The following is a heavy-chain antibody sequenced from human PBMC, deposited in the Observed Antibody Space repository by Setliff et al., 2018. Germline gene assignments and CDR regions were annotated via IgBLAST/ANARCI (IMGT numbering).Heavy chain of an antibody. CDR2: IYSSGNT. CDR1: GGSVSSTSHY. Sequence: PSETLSLTCNVSGGSVSSTSHYWGWIRQPPGKGLEWIGSIYSSGNTYYNPSLKRRVTISVDTTKNQFSLQLNSVTAADTAVYYCARDPSSVAARPGYWGQGTPVT. CDR3: ARDPSSVAARPGY. J-gene: IGHJ4*02. D-gene: IGHD6-6*01. V-gene: IGHV4-39*07.